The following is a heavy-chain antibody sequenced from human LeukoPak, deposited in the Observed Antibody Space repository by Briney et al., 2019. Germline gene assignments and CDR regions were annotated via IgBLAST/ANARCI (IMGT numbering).Heavy chain of an antibody. CDR1: GFTFDDYA. CDR3: AKEGSAVAPFDY. D-gene: IGHD6-13*01. CDR2: ISWNSGSI. V-gene: IGHV3-9*01. Sequence: GGSLRLSCAASGFTFDDYAMHWVRQAPGKGLEWVSGISWNSGSIGYADSVKGRFTISRDNAKNSLYLQMNSLRAEDTALYYCAKEGSAVAPFDYWGQGTLVTVSS. J-gene: IGHJ4*02.